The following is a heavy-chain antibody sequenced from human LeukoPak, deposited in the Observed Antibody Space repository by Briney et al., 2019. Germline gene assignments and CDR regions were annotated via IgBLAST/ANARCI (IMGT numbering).Heavy chain of an antibody. Sequence: PSETLSLTCTVSGGSISSSSYYWGWIRQPPGKGLEWIGSLHYSGSPYYNPSLKSRLILSIDTSKNQFSLKLSSVTAADTAVYYCAGTQWELLGVGVDVWGQGTMVTVSS. CDR2: LHYSGSP. CDR1: GGSISSSSYY. CDR3: AGTQWELLGVGVDV. D-gene: IGHD1-26*01. V-gene: IGHV4-39*07. J-gene: IGHJ3*01.